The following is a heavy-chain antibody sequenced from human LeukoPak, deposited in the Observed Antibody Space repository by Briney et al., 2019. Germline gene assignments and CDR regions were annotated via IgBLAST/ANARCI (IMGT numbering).Heavy chain of an antibody. D-gene: IGHD3-22*01. CDR2: IRFDGTNK. J-gene: IGHJ4*02. V-gene: IGHV3-30*02. CDR3: SKSRIYYDSSGYDS. CDR1: GFIFGAYG. Sequence: GGSLRLSCVASGFIFGAYGMHWVRQAPGEGLEWVAFIRFDGTNKYYADSVKGRFTISRDNSKNTVYLQMNSLRVEDTAVYFCSKSRIYYDSSGYDSWGQGTLVTVSS.